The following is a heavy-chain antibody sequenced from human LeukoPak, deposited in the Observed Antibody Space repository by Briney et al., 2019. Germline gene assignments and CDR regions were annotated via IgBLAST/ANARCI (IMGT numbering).Heavy chain of an antibody. CDR3: ARDQNHYVWGTYRYNPFDY. V-gene: IGHV3-48*03. CDR1: GFTFSSYE. CDR2: ISSSGTI. J-gene: IGHJ4*02. D-gene: IGHD3-16*02. Sequence: GRSLRLSCAASGFTFSSYEMNWVRQAPGQGLEWNSYISSSGTIYYADSVKGRFTISRDNAKNSLYLEMYSLRDEDTAVYYCARDQNHYVWGTYRYNPFDYWGQGTLVTVSS.